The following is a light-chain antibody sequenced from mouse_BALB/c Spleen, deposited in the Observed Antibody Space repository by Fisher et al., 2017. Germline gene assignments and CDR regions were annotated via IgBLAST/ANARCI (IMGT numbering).Light chain of an antibody. Sequence: IVITQTTAIMSASPGEKVTISCSASSSVSYMYWYQQKPGSSPKPWIYRTSNLASGVPARFSGSGSGTSYSLTISRMEAEDAATYYCQQYSGYPYTFGGGTKLEIK. J-gene: IGKJ2*01. CDR3: QQYSGYPYT. CDR1: SSVSY. V-gene: IGKV4-61*01. CDR2: RTS.